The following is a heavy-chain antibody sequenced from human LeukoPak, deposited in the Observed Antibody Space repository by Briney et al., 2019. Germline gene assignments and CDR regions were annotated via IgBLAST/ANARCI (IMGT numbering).Heavy chain of an antibody. CDR2: IYYSGST. V-gene: IGHV4-59*01. CDR3: ARYSRSRGPEY. J-gene: IGHJ4*02. Sequence: SETLSLTCTVSGGSISSYYWSWIRQPPGKGLEWIGYIYYSGSTNYNPSLKSRVTISVDTSKNQFSLKLSSVTAADTAVYYCARYSRSRGPEYWGQGTLVTVSS. D-gene: IGHD2-21*01. CDR1: GGSISSYY.